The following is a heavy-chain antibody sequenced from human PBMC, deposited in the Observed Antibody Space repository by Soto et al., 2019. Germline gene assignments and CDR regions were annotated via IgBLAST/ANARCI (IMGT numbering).Heavy chain of an antibody. CDR2: ISPNSGRP. V-gene: IGHV1-18*04. CDR3: VRQYYDFWTDYPDFDY. J-gene: IGHJ4*02. D-gene: IGHD3-3*01. Sequence: GASVKVSCKTSGYTFTKYDISWVRQAPGQGLEWLGLISPNSGRPGYAQKFEGRVTMTTDTSTTTAYLELRSLRSDDTAVYYCVRQYYDFWTDYPDFDYWGQGTLVTVSS. CDR1: GYTFTKYD.